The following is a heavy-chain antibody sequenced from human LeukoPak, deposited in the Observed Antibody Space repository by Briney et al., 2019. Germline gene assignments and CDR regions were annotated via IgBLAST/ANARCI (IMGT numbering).Heavy chain of an antibody. J-gene: IGHJ4*02. CDR1: GYTFTSYG. Sequence: GASLKVSCKASGYTFTSYGISWVRQAPGQGLEWMGWISAYNGNTNYAQKLQGRVTMTTDTSTSTGYMELRSLRSDGTAVYYCARLGLAADWLFGSWGQGSLVPVSS. CDR3: ARLGLAADWLFGS. V-gene: IGHV1-18*01. CDR2: ISAYNGNT. D-gene: IGHD3-9*01.